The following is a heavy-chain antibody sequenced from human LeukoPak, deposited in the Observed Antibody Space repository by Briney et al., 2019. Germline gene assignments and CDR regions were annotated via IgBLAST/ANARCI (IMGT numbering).Heavy chain of an antibody. CDR1: GYTFTSYD. Sequence: GASVKVSCKASGYTFTSYDINWVRQASGQWLKSMGWMNPNSGNTGYARKFQGRVTMTRNPSISTAYMELSSLRSEDTAVYYCARASGGSPAFDYWGQGTLVTVSS. J-gene: IGHJ4*02. CDR3: ARASGGSPAFDY. D-gene: IGHD2-15*01. V-gene: IGHV1-8*01. CDR2: MNPNSGNT.